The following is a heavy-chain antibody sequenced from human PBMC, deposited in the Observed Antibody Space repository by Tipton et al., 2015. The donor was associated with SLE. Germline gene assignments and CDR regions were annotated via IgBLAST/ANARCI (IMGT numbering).Heavy chain of an antibody. CDR1: GGSISGQY. CDR2: IDTSGNT. V-gene: IGHV4-4*07. J-gene: IGHJ5*02. Sequence: TLSLTCTVSGGSISGQYWSWMRQPAGKGLEWIGRIDTSGNTNYNPSVKSRVSMSVKTSKNQFSLELTSVNAADTATYYCARGPGVVQRRRWFDPWGQGILVTVAS. D-gene: IGHD2-21*01. CDR3: ARGPGVVQRRRWFDP.